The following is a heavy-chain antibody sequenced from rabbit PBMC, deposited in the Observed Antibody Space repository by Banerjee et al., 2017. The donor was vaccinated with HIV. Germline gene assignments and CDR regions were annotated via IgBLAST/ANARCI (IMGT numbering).Heavy chain of an antibody. V-gene: IGHV1S40*01. Sequence: QSLEESGGGLVQPEGSLTLTCTTSGFSFSGSYFMCWVRQAPGKRPEWIACISVTSGNTYYANWAKGRFTISKTSSTTVTLQMTSLTAADTATYFCARGDSSGWGACYFNLWGPGTLVTVS. CDR3: ARGDSSGWGACYFNL. J-gene: IGHJ4*01. CDR1: GFSFSGSYF. D-gene: IGHD4-1*01. CDR2: ISVTSGNT.